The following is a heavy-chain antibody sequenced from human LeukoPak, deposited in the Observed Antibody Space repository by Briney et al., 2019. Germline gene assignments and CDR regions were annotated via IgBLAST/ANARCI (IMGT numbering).Heavy chain of an antibody. D-gene: IGHD3-3*01. J-gene: IGHJ4*02. Sequence: GGSLRLSCAASGFTFSSYAMSWVRQAPGKGLEWVSAIGGDAVSTYYADSVKGRFSISRDNSKNTLYLQMNSLRADDTAVYYCAKDLWKADYWGQGTLVTVS. CDR1: GFTFSSYA. V-gene: IGHV3-23*01. CDR3: AKDLWKADY. CDR2: IGGDAVST.